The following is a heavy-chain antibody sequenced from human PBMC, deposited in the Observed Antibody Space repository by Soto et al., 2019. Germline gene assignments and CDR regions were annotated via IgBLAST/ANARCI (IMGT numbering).Heavy chain of an antibody. CDR2: IKKDGSEK. D-gene: IGHD6-13*01. Sequence: EVQLVESGGGFVQPGGSLRLSCSASEFSFSDYWMTWVRQAPGKGLEWVASIKKDGSEKSYVDSVKGRFTISRDNAKNSLYLHMSSLRDEDTAVYYCARRAAVVGLDYWGQGALVTVYS. CDR1: EFSFSDYW. J-gene: IGHJ4*02. CDR3: ARRAAVVGLDY. V-gene: IGHV3-7*01.